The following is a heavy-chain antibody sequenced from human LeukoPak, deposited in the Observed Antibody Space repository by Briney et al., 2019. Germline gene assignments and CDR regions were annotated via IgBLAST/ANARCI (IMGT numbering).Heavy chain of an antibody. CDR1: GVSICSYY. Sequence: PSETLSLTCTVSGVSICSYYWSWIRQPPGKGLEWIGYIYYSGSTNYNPSLKSRVTISVDTSKNQFSLKLSSVTAADTAVYYCARAPLSLPGIAVAGTDYFDYWGQGTLVTVSS. D-gene: IGHD6-19*01. CDR3: ARAPLSLPGIAVAGTDYFDY. J-gene: IGHJ4*02. CDR2: IYYSGST. V-gene: IGHV4-59*01.